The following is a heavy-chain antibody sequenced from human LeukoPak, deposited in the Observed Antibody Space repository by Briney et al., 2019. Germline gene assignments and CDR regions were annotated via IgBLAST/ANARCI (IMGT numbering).Heavy chain of an antibody. CDR3: ARGFRFRGPWFDP. CDR1: GGSFSGYY. J-gene: IGHJ5*02. CDR2: INHSGST. V-gene: IGHV4-34*01. Sequence: SQTLSLTCAVYGGSFSGYYWSWIRQPPGKGLEWIGEINHSGSTNYNPSLKSRVTISVDTSKNQFSLKLSSVTAADTAVYYCARGFRFRGPWFDPWGQGTLVTVSS.